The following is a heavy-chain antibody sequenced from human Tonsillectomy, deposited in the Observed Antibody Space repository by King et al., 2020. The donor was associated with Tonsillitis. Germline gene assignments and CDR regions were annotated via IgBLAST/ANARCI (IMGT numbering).Heavy chain of an antibody. Sequence: QLQESGPGLVKPSETLSLTCTVSGGSISSSSYYWGWIRQPPGKGLEWIGSIYYNGSTYYNPSLKSRVTISVDTSKNQFSLKLSSVTAADTAVYYCARHDRQPPLFDYWGQGTLVTVSS. CDR2: IYYNGST. D-gene: IGHD1-1*01. CDR3: ARHDRQPPLFDY. J-gene: IGHJ4*02. V-gene: IGHV4-39*01. CDR1: GGSISSSSYY.